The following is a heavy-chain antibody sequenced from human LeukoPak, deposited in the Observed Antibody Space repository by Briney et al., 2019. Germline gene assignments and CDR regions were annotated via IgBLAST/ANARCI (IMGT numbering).Heavy chain of an antibody. Sequence: GASVKVSCKVSGYTLTELSMHWVRQALGKGLEWMGGFDPEDGETIYAQKFQGRVTMTEDTSTDTAYMELSSLRSEDTAVYYCATRAYYGSGPFDYWGQGTLVTVSS. J-gene: IGHJ4*02. CDR3: ATRAYYGSGPFDY. CDR1: GYTLTELS. V-gene: IGHV1-24*01. D-gene: IGHD3-10*01. CDR2: FDPEDGET.